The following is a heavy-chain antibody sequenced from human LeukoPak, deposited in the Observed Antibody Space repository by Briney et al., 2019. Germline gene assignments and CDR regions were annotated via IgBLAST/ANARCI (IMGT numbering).Heavy chain of an antibody. CDR3: ARPYCGGGSCYFAFDI. J-gene: IGHJ3*02. CDR2: INPNSGGT. Sequence: ASVKVSCKASGYTFTGYYMHWVRQAPGQGLEWMGWINPNSGGTNYAQKFQGRVTMTRDTSISTAYMELSRLRSDDTAVYYCARPYCGGGSCYFAFDIWGQGTMVTVSS. CDR1: GYTFTGYY. V-gene: IGHV1-2*02. D-gene: IGHD2-15*01.